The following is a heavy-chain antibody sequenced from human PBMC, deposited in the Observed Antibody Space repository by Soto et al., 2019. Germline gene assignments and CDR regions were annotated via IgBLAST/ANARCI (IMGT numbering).Heavy chain of an antibody. D-gene: IGHD6-13*01. CDR3: ARGRGAAADYFDF. CDR1: GFTFSDYY. Sequence: QVQLVESGGGLVKPGGSLRLSCAVSGFTFSDYYMTWIRQAPGKGLEWGSYISSSTSHTNYADSVKRRFTISRDNAKNSLFLQMNSLRAEDTAVYYCARGRGAAADYFDFWGQGTLVTVSS. CDR2: ISSSTSHT. V-gene: IGHV3-11*05. J-gene: IGHJ4*02.